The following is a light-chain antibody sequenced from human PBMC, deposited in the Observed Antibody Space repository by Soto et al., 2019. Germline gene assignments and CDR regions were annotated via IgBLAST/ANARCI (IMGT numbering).Light chain of an antibody. CDR2: GAS. V-gene: IGKV3-20*01. CDR3: HQYSNLPVT. J-gene: IGKJ4*01. Sequence: IVLTQSPGTLSLSPGEGATLSCRASQSVNNNYLAWYQQKPGQAPRLLIYGASKRATGIPDRLSGSGSGTDLTLTISRLEPEDFAVYYCHQYSNLPVTFGGGTKVHI. CDR1: QSVNNNY.